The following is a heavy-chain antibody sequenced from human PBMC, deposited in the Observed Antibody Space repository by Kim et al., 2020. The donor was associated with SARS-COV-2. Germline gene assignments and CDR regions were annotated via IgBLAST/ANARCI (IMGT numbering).Heavy chain of an antibody. J-gene: IGHJ4*02. Sequence: ASVKVSCKASGYTFTSYDINWVRQATGQGLEWMGWMNPNSGNTGYAQKFQGRVTMTRNTSISTAYMELSSLRSEDTAVYYCARGDGGYCSGGSCYHYWGQGTLVTVSS. V-gene: IGHV1-8*01. CDR2: MNPNSGNT. CDR1: GYTFTSYD. D-gene: IGHD2-15*01. CDR3: ARGDGGYCSGGSCYHY.